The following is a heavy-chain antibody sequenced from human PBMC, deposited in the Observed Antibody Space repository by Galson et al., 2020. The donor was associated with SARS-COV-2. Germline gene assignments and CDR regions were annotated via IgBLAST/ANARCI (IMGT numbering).Heavy chain of an antibody. D-gene: IGHD5-12*01. V-gene: IGHV4-4*02. CDR3: ARENTGYSGYDYYYDGMDV. J-gene: IGHJ6*02. CDR1: GGSISSSNW. Sequence: ASETLSLTCAVSGGSISSSNWWSWVRQPPGKGLEWIGEIYHSGSTNYNPSLKSRVTISVDKSKNQFSLKLSSVTAADTAVYYCARENTGYSGYDYYYDGMDVWGQGTTVTVSS. CDR2: IYHSGST.